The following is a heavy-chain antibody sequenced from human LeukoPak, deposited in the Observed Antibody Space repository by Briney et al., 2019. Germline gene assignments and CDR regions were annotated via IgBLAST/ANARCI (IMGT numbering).Heavy chain of an antibody. CDR2: LSGSGDKT. V-gene: IGHV3-23*01. Sequence: GGSLRPSCAASGFTSSSYALNWVRQAPGKGLEWVSALSGSGDKTFYADSVKGRFTISRDNSKNTLYLQMNSLRAEDTAVYYCAKDLNYGFDYWGQGTLVTVSS. J-gene: IGHJ4*02. D-gene: IGHD4-11*01. CDR3: AKDLNYGFDY. CDR1: GFTSSSYA.